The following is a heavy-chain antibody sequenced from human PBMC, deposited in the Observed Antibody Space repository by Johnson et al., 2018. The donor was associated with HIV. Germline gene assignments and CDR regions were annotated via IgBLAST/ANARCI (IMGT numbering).Heavy chain of an antibody. Sequence: VQLVESGGGLIQPGGSLRLSCAASGFTVSSNYMSWVRLAPGKGLEWVSVIYSGGSTYYADSVRGRFTISRDDSKNTLFLQMNSLRVEDTAVYYCARDPGNLYCAGDCYPEDAFDIWGQGTMVTVSS. CDR3: ARDPGNLYCAGDCYPEDAFDI. CDR2: IYSGGST. J-gene: IGHJ3*02. CDR1: GFTVSSNY. D-gene: IGHD2-21*02. V-gene: IGHV3-53*01.